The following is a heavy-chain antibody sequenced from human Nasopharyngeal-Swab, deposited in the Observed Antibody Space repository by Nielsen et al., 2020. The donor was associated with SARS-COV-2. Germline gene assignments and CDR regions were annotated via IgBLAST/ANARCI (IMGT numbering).Heavy chain of an antibody. CDR3: ARLGYSGWYFDL. CDR1: GFTFSNYW. V-gene: IGHV3-7*04. J-gene: IGHJ2*01. D-gene: IGHD6-13*01. CDR2: IKQDGSEK. Sequence: GGSLRLSCAASGFTFSNYWMSWVRQAPGKGLEWEANIKQDGSEKYYVDSVKGRFTISRDNAKNSLYLQMNSLRAEDTAVYYCARLGYSGWYFDLWGRGTLVTVSS.